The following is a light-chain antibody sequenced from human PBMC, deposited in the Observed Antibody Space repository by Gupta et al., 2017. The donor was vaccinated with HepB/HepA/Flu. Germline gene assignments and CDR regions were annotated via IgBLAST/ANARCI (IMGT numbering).Light chain of an antibody. Sequence: DIQLTQSPSFLSASVGDRVTITCRASQGISSYLAWYQQKPGKAPKLLIYAASTLQSGVPSRFRGSGSGTEFTLTISSLQPEDFATYYCQQLNSYLFTFGQGTQMEIK. CDR1: QGISSY. V-gene: IGKV1-9*01. J-gene: IGKJ5*01. CDR3: QQLNSYLFT. CDR2: AAS.